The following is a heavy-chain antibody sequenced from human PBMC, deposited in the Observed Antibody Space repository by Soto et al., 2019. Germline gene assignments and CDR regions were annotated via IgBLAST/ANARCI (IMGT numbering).Heavy chain of an antibody. J-gene: IGHJ6*02. CDR1: GYTLTELS. Sequence: ASVKVSCKVSGYTLTELSMHWVRQAPGKGLEWVGGFDPEDGETIYAQKFQGRVTMTEDTSTDTAYMELSSLRSEDTAVYYCATAGIAAAGDQDAYYYYYGMDVWGQGTTVTVSS. D-gene: IGHD6-13*01. CDR2: FDPEDGET. V-gene: IGHV1-24*01. CDR3: ATAGIAAAGDQDAYYYYYGMDV.